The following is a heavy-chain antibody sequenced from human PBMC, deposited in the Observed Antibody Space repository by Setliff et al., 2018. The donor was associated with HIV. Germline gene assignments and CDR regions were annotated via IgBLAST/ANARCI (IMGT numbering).Heavy chain of an antibody. CDR3: ARGDYMGVIRRRPFDL. V-gene: IGHV1-24*01. D-gene: IGHD2-21*01. J-gene: IGHJ4*02. CDR1: GYTLTEFS. Sequence: GASVKVSCKVSGYTLTEFSMHWVRQAPGKGLEWMGGFDPEEGETMYAQKFQGRVTVTEDTSSDTAYMELSSLRSEDTAVYYCARGDYMGVIRRRPFDLWGQGTLVTVSS. CDR2: FDPEEGET.